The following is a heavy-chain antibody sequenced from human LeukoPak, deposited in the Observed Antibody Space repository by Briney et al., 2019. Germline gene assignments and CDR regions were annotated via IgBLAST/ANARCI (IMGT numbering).Heavy chain of an antibody. CDR2: INPSGGST. CDR3: ARSPPYYDFWSGRFDP. V-gene: IGHV1-46*01. CDR1: GYTFTSYY. J-gene: IGHJ5*02. Sequence: GASVKVSCKASGYTFTSYYMHLVRQAPGQGLEWMGIINPSGGSTSYAQKLQGRVTMTRDTSTSTVYMELSSLRSGDTAVYYCARSPPYYDFWSGRFDPWGQGTLVTVSS. D-gene: IGHD3-3*01.